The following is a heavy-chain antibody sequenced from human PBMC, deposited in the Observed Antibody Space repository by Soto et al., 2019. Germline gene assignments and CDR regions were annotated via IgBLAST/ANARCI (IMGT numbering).Heavy chain of an antibody. V-gene: IGHV3-21*01. CDR2: ISSSSSFI. J-gene: IGHJ4*02. Sequence: EVQLVESGGGLVKPGGSLRLSCAASGFTFSSYSMNWVRQAPGKGLEWVSSISSSSSFIDYADSVKGRFTISRDNAKNSLYRQMNSLRAEDTAVYYCARTHCSSTNCYGVDYWGQGTLVTVSS. CDR1: GFTFSSYS. CDR3: ARTHCSSTNCYGVDY. D-gene: IGHD2-2*01.